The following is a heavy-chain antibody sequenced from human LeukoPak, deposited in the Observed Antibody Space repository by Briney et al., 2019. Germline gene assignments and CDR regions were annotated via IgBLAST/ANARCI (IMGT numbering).Heavy chain of an antibody. D-gene: IGHD3-10*01. CDR3: ARDYYMHRGLNCFDP. CDR1: GVSISSSSHY. J-gene: IGHJ5*02. CDR2: IYYTGNT. Sequence: SEALSLTCSVSGVSISSSSHYWAWLRQPPGKGLEWIGSIYYTGNTLYNPSLQTLTTISIATSRYQFFMKLTSGTAAASASEFCARDYYMHRGLNCFDPWGHGTLVTVSS. V-gene: IGHV4-39*07.